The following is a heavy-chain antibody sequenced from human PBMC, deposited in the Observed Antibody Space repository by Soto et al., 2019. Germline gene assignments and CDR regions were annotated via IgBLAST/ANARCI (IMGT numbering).Heavy chain of an antibody. CDR3: ARVFGLYSSGWYGY. D-gene: IGHD6-19*01. J-gene: IGHJ4*02. V-gene: IGHV1-3*01. CDR1: GYTFTSYY. CDR2: ITVGNGNT. Sequence: ASVKVSCKASGYTFTSYYIHWVRQAPGQGLEWMGWITVGNGNTKYSQKFHGRVAITRDTSASTVYMELSSLRSEDTALYYCARVFGLYSSGWYGYWGQGTLVTVSS.